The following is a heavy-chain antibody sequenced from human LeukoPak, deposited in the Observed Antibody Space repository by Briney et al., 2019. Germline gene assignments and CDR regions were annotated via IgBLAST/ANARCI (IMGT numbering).Heavy chain of an antibody. Sequence: SETLSLTCAVYGGSFSDYYWSWIRQPPGKGLEWIGEINHSGGTKYNPSLKSRVTISVDTSKNQFSLKLSSVTAADTAVYYCARQLGYCSSTSCYADKVDYWGQGTLVTVSS. CDR1: GGSFSDYY. V-gene: IGHV4-34*01. D-gene: IGHD2-2*01. CDR2: INHSGGT. J-gene: IGHJ4*02. CDR3: ARQLGYCSSTSCYADKVDY.